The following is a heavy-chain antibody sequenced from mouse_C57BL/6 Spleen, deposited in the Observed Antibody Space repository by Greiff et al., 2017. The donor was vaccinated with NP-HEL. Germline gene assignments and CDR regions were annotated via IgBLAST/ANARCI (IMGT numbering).Heavy chain of an antibody. D-gene: IGHD2-5*01. CDR3: ARSYRNYEIWAY. J-gene: IGHJ3*01. Sequence: VQLQQSGPELVKPGASVKISCKASGYAFSSSWMNWVKQRPGKGLEWIGRIYPGDGDTNYNGKFKGKATLTADKSSSTAYMQLSSLTSKDSAVYFWARSYRNYEIWAYWGQGTLVTVSA. CDR2: IYPGDGDT. V-gene: IGHV1-82*01. CDR1: GYAFSSSW.